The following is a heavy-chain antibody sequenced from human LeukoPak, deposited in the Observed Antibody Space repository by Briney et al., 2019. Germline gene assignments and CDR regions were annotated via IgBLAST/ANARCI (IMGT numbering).Heavy chain of an antibody. CDR3: ARVGLGDGLPNAFDI. J-gene: IGHJ3*02. V-gene: IGHV1-69*06. CDR2: IIPIFGTA. Sequence: ASVKLSCKASGGTFSSYAISWVRQAPGQGLEWKGRIIPIFGTANYAQKFQGRVTITADKSTSTAYMELSSLRSEDTAVYYCARVGLGDGLPNAFDIWGQGTMVTVSS. CDR1: GGTFSSYA. D-gene: IGHD3-10*01.